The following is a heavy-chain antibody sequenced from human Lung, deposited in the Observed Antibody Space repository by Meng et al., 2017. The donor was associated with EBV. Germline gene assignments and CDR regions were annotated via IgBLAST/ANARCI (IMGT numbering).Heavy chain of an antibody. D-gene: IGHD2-8*02. Sequence: QVQLVESXXGXVQPGXXLXXXXXXSGFTFRTYGMHWVRQAPGKGLECVAVISYDGNTKYYADSVKGRFTISRDNSKNTLYLELNGLRTDDTAVYYCEALSYCTGTRCPRYWGQGTLVTVSS. CDR3: EALSYCTGTRCPRY. J-gene: IGHJ4*02. V-gene: IGHV3-30*03. CDR2: ISYDGNTK. CDR1: GFTFRTYG.